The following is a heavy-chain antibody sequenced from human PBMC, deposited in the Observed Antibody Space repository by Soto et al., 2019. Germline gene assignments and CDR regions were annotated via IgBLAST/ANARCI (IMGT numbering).Heavy chain of an antibody. J-gene: IGHJ4*02. V-gene: IGHV3-30*18. CDR3: AKDHLTTTVTAVGY. D-gene: IGHD4-17*01. Sequence: QVQLVESGGGVVQTGRSLRLSCAASGFTFSNYGMHWVRQAPGKGLEWVAVISYHGSDKYYADSVKGRFTISRDNSKNTLYLQMDSLRAEDTAVYSCAKDHLTTTVTAVGYWGQGTVVTVAS. CDR2: ISYHGSDK. CDR1: GFTFSNYG.